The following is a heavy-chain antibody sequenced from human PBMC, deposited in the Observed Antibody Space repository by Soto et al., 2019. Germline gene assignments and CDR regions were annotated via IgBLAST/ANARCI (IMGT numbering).Heavy chain of an antibody. J-gene: IGHJ6*02. CDR1: GYPFIDYF. V-gene: IGHV1-2*02. Sequence: XSVKVACTASGYPFIDYFIQWLRQSPGQGLEWVAWINPKTAATNYAKKFQDRVTVTSDTSFSTAYLELTRLRPDDTALYYCARIQWALDYYSGMDVWGQGTAVTVSS. D-gene: IGHD1-26*01. CDR2: INPKTAAT. CDR3: ARIQWALDYYSGMDV.